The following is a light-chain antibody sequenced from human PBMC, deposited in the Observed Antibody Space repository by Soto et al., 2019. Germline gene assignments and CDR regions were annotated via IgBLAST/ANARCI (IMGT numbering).Light chain of an antibody. J-gene: IGLJ2*01. Sequence: QSVLTQPPSASGTPGQRVTISCSGSSSNIGTNTVSWYQQLPGTAPKLLIQRNNQRSSGVPDRFSNSKSGTSASLAISGLQSEDEADYYCAAWDDSLHGPVFGGGTKLTVL. CDR2: RNN. CDR1: SSNIGTNT. V-gene: IGLV1-44*01. CDR3: AAWDDSLHGPV.